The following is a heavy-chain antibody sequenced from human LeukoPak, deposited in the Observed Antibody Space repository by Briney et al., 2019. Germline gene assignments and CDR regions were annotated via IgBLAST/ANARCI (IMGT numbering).Heavy chain of an antibody. D-gene: IGHD6-13*01. J-gene: IGHJ3*01. Sequence: GGSLRLSCAASGFTVSSNYMSWIRQAPGKGLEWVSYISRGGSTTYYADSVKGRFTISRDNAKNSLYLQMNSLRAEDTAVYYCVRGVSISSSWYNDLWGQGTMVTVSS. CDR2: ISRGGSTT. CDR1: GFTVSSNY. V-gene: IGHV3-11*01. CDR3: VRGVSISSSWYNDL.